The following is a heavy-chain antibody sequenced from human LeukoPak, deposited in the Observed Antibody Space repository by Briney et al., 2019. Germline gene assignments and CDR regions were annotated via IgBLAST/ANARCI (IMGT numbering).Heavy chain of an antibody. CDR1: GFTFSSYE. CDR2: ISSSAGTI. CDR3: ARGAPSGILSSPFDY. Sequence: GGSLRLSCAASGFTFSSYEMNWVRQAPGKGLEWVSYISSSAGTIYYADSVKGRFTISRDKAKNSLYLQMNSLTAEDTALYYCARGAPSGILSSPFDYWGQGTLVTVSA. V-gene: IGHV3-48*03. D-gene: IGHD6-13*01. J-gene: IGHJ4*02.